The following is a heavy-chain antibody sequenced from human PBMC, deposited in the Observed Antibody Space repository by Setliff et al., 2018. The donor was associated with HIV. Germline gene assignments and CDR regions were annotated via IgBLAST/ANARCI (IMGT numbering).Heavy chain of an antibody. CDR2: ISAHNGST. J-gene: IGHJ4*02. V-gene: IGHV1-46*03. D-gene: IGHD2-2*01. CDR1: GYSFTGYY. CDR3: AKVWPRGLISFYGY. Sequence: ASVKVSCKASGYSFTGYYMHWVRQAPGQGLEWMGWISAHNGSTTYAQKFRGRVTMTRDTSTSTVYMELSSLRSEDTAVYYCAKVWPRGLISFYGYWGQGTLVTVSS.